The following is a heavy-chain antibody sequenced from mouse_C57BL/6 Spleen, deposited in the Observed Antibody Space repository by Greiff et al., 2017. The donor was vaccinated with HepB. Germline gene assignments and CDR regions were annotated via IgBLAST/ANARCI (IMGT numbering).Heavy chain of an antibody. CDR1: GFNIKDYY. CDR2: IDPEDGDT. J-gene: IGHJ2*01. D-gene: IGHD3-2*02. CDR3: TIDSSGPYFDY. Sequence: EVQLQQSGAELVRPGASVKLSCTASGFNIKDYYMHWVKQRPEQGLEWIGRIDPEDGDTEYAPKFQGKATMTADTSSNTAYLQLSSLTSEDTAVYYCTIDSSGPYFDYWGQGTTLTVSS. V-gene: IGHV14-1*01.